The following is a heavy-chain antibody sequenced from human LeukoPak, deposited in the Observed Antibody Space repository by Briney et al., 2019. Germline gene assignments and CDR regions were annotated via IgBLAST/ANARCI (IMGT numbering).Heavy chain of an antibody. Sequence: GGSLRLSCAASGFTFGSYGMHWVRQAPGKGPEWVAVISYDGSNKYYADSVKGRFTISRDNSKNTLYLQMNSLRAEDTAVYYCAKSLYGGNSGSIDYWGQGTLVTVSS. V-gene: IGHV3-30*18. CDR1: GFTFGSYG. D-gene: IGHD4-23*01. CDR2: ISYDGSNK. CDR3: AKSLYGGNSGSIDY. J-gene: IGHJ4*02.